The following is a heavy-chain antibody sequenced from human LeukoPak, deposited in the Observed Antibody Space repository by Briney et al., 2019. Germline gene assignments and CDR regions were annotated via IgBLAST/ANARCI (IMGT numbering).Heavy chain of an antibody. J-gene: IGHJ3*02. CDR3: ARQKYCGGDCYGLDTLDT. CDR2: ISSTSNYI. D-gene: IGHD2-21*02. CDR1: GFTFSDYT. V-gene: IGHV3-21*01. Sequence: GGSLRLSCVASGFTFSDYTINWVRQAPGKGLEWVSSISSTSNYIYHADSLKGRVTISRDNAKNSLSLQMNSLRVEDTAVYYCARQKYCGGDCYGLDTLDTWGQGTMVTVSS.